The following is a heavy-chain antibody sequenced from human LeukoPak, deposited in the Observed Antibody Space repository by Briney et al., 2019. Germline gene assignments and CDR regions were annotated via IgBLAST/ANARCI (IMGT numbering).Heavy chain of an antibody. CDR1: RFTFRSYP. V-gene: IGHV3-33*08. J-gene: IGHJ3*02. Sequence: QPGRSLRLSCAASRFTFRSYPMHWVRQAPGKGLEWVAVIWYDGSNKYYADSVKGRFTISRDNSKNTLYLQMNSLRAEDTAVYYCAREEIAFDIWGQGTMVTVSS. CDR3: AREEIAFDI. CDR2: IWYDGSNK.